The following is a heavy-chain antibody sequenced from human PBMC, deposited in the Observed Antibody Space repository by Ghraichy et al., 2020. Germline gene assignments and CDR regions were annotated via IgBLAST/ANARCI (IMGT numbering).Heavy chain of an antibody. J-gene: IGHJ5*02. Sequence: LSITCAVSGFKFTDYWMTWVRQAPGKGLEWVANIKEDGSEKYYVDSVKGRFTVSRDNAKNSVYLQMSSLRAEDTAVYYCARAEANGFGPWGQGTLVIVSS. CDR2: IKEDGSEK. CDR1: GFKFTDYW. D-gene: IGHD2-8*01. CDR3: ARAEANGFGP. V-gene: IGHV3-7*03.